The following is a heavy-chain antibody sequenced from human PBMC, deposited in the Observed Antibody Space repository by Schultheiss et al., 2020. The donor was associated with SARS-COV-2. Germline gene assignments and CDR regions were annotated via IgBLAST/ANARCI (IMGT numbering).Heavy chain of an antibody. D-gene: IGHD4-23*01. CDR1: GGSISSSNW. J-gene: IGHJ4*02. Sequence: SETLSLTCAVSGGSISSSNWWSWVRQPPGKGLEWIGSIYYSGSTYYNPSLKSRVTISVDTSKNQFSLKLSSVTAADTAVYYCARGRWLFDYWGQGTLVTVSS. CDR2: IYYSGST. V-gene: IGHV4-39*01. CDR3: ARGRWLFDY.